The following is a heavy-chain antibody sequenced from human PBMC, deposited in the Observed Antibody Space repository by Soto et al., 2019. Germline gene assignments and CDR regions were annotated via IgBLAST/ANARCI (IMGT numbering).Heavy chain of an antibody. V-gene: IGHV4-31*03. CDR1: GGSISSGGNY. CDR2: IYYSGST. CDR3: ARIFGYQLLGGYNWFDP. D-gene: IGHD2-2*01. Sequence: QMQLQESGPGLVKPSQTLSLTCTVSGGSISSGGNYWSWIRQHPGKGLEWIGYIYYSGSTYYNPSLIGRVTISVDTSKDQFSLKLSSVTAADTVVYYCARIFGYQLLGGYNWFDPWGQGTLVTVSS. J-gene: IGHJ5*02.